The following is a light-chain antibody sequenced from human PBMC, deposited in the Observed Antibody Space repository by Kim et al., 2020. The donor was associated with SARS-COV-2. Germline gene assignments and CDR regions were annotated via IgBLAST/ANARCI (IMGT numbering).Light chain of an antibody. CDR1: SGHSSYA. V-gene: IGLV4-69*02. Sequence: QLVLTQSPSASASLGASVKLTCTLSSGHSSYAIAWHQQQPERGPRYLMKLNSDGSHNKGDGIPDRFSGSSSGAERYLTISSLQSEDEADYYCQTWGTDIQMVFGGGTQLTVL. J-gene: IGLJ2*01. CDR3: QTWGTDIQMV. CDR2: LNSDGSH.